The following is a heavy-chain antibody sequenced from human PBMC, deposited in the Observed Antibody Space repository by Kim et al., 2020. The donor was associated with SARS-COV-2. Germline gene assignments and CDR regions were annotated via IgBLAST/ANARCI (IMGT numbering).Heavy chain of an antibody. CDR3: ARGRITIFGVVTEFDY. Sequence: SLKSRVTISVDTSKNQFSQKLSSVTAADTAVYYCARGRITIFGVVTEFDYWGQGTLITVSS. V-gene: IGHV4-31*02. J-gene: IGHJ4*02. D-gene: IGHD3-3*01.